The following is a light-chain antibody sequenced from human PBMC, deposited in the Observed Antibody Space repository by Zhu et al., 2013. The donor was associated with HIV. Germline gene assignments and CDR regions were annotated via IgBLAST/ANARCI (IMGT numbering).Light chain of an antibody. CDR1: QSVTGRY. V-gene: IGKV3-20*01. CDR3: QQYGSSVLT. CDR2: GAS. J-gene: IGKJ4*01. Sequence: EIVLTQSPGTLSLSPGERATLSCRASQSVTGRYLAWYQQKPGLAPRLLIYGASNRATGIPDRFSGSGSGTDFTITISRLEPEDFAVYYCQQYGSSVLTFGGGTKVEIK.